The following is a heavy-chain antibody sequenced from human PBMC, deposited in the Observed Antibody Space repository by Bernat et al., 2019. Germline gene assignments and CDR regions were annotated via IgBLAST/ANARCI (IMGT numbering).Heavy chain of an antibody. CDR2: INHSGST. D-gene: IGHD3-10*01. V-gene: IGHV4-34*01. Sequence: QVQLQQWGAGLLKPSETLSLTCAVYGGSFSGYYWSWIRQPPGKGLEWIGEINHSGSTNYNPFLKSRVTISVDTSKNQFSLKLSSVTAADTAVYYCARGLVAKMVQGVIISALFDPWGQGTLVTVSS. J-gene: IGHJ5*02. CDR1: GGSFSGYY. CDR3: ARGLVAKMVQGVIISALFDP.